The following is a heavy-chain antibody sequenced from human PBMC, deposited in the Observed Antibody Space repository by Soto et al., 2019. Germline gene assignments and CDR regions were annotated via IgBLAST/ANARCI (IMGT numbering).Heavy chain of an antibody. CDR3: AGEYGSGFPVY. D-gene: IGHD3-10*01. V-gene: IGHV3-48*03. CDR1: GLTFSSYE. Sequence: VQLVASGGGLVQPGGSLRLSCAASGLTFSSYEMNWVRQAPGKGLEWVSYISSGGGTTYYADSVKGRFTISRDNAKNSLYLQMNSRRAEDTALYYCAGEYGSGFPVYWCQGTLVTVSS. J-gene: IGHJ4*02. CDR2: ISSGGGTT.